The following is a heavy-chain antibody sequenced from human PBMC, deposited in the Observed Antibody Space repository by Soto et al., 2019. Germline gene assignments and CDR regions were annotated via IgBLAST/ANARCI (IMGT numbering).Heavy chain of an antibody. CDR3: ARFYSSGWSLSFYYYYGMDV. CDR1: GFTFSFYA. Sequence: GGSLRLSCAASGFTFSFYAMHWVRQAPGKGLEWVAVISYDGSNKYYADSVKGRFTISRDNSKNTLYLQMNSLRAEDTAVYYCARFYSSGWSLSFYYYYGMDVWGQGTTVTVSS. J-gene: IGHJ6*02. V-gene: IGHV3-30-3*01. CDR2: ISYDGSNK. D-gene: IGHD6-19*01.